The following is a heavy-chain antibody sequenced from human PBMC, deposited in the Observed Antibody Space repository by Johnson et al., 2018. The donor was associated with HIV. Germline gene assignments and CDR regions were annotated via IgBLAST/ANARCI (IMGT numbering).Heavy chain of an antibody. Sequence: QVQLVESGGGVVQPGGSLRLSCAASGFTFSSYGMHWVRQAPGKGLEWVAFIRYDGSNKYYAASVKGRFTISRDNSKNTLYLQMNSLRAEDTAVYYCAKDRRASDPRGAFDIWGQGTMVTVSS. CDR1: GFTFSSYG. CDR3: AKDRRASDPRGAFDI. CDR2: IRYDGSNK. J-gene: IGHJ3*02. V-gene: IGHV3-30*02.